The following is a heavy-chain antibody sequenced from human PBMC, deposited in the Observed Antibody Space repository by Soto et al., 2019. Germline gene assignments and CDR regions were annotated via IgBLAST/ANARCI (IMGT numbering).Heavy chain of an antibody. Sequence: QVQLVQSGAEVKKPGASVKVSCKASGYTFTSYGISWVRQAPGQGLEWMGWISAYNGNTNYAQKLQGRVTMTTDTSTSTAYKELRSLRSDDTAVYYCARDMTGYYTPSWFDPWGQGTLVTVSS. CDR3: ARDMTGYYTPSWFDP. V-gene: IGHV1-18*01. CDR1: GYTFTSYG. J-gene: IGHJ5*02. CDR2: ISAYNGNT. D-gene: IGHD3-9*01.